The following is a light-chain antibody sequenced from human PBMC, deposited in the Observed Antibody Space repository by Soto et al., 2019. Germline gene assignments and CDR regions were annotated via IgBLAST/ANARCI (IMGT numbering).Light chain of an antibody. CDR1: QSLLHITGETF. CDR2: EVS. V-gene: IGKV2D-29*02. Sequence: DVVMTQTPLSLSVAPGQPASISCKSSQSLLHITGETFLFWYLQKPGQSPQLLIYEVSTRVSGVPDRFSGSGSGTDFTLEISRVETDDVGIYYCMQSTQLHPTFGQGTRLGIE. J-gene: IGKJ5*01. CDR3: MQSTQLHPT.